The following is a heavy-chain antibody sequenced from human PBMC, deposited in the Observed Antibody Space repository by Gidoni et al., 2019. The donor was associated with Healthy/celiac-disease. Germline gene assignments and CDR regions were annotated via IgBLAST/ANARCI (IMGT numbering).Heavy chain of an antibody. CDR1: GFTFSNAW. CDR2: IKSKTDGGTT. V-gene: IGHV3-15*01. D-gene: IGHD6-13*01. CDR3: TTDTSMDPLGNAFDI. Sequence: EVQLVESGGGLVKPGGSLRLSCAASGFTFSNAWMSWVRQAPGKGLEWVGRIKSKTDGGTTDYAAPVKGRFTISRDDSKNTLYLQMNSLKTEDTAVYYCTTDTSMDPLGNAFDIWGQGTMVTVSS. J-gene: IGHJ3*02.